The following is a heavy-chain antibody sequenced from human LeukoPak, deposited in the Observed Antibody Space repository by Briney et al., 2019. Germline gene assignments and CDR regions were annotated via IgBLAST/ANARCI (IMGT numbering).Heavy chain of an antibody. V-gene: IGHV3-21*01. CDR3: VRDLVRGVHPVFYFDL. CDR1: GFPFSDYS. Sequence: GGSLRLSCAASGFPFSDYSMNWVRQAPGKGLEWVSSISSSGDYIYSADSVKGRFTISRDNAKNSLYLQMTSLSAEDTAVYFCVRDLVRGVHPVFYFDLWGRGTLVTVSS. D-gene: IGHD3-10*01. J-gene: IGHJ2*01. CDR2: ISSSGDYI.